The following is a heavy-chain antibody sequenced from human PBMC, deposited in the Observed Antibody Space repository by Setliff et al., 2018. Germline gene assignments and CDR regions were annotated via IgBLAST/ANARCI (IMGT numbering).Heavy chain of an antibody. Sequence: SETLSLTCAVYGGSFSGYYWSWIRQPPGKGLEWIGEINHSGSTYYNPSLKSRVTISVDTSKNQFSLKLSSVTAADTAVYYCARSASDWAAAGEFDYWGQGTLVTVSS. CDR2: INHSGST. D-gene: IGHD6-13*01. J-gene: IGHJ4*02. CDR3: ARSASDWAAAGEFDY. CDR1: GGSFSGYY. V-gene: IGHV4-34*01.